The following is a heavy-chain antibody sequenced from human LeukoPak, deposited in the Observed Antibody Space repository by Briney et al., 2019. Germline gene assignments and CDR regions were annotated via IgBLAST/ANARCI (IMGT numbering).Heavy chain of an antibody. D-gene: IGHD3-10*01. V-gene: IGHV3-21*01. Sequence: GGSLRLSCAASGFTFGRFSMNWVRQAPGKGLEWVSSITSSSSYVYYADSLKGRFTISRDNAKNSLYLQMNSLRADDTAVYYCARSGSGSYFGPDYWGQGTLVTVSS. CDR1: GFTFGRFS. CDR3: ARSGSGSYFGPDY. J-gene: IGHJ4*02. CDR2: ITSSSSYV.